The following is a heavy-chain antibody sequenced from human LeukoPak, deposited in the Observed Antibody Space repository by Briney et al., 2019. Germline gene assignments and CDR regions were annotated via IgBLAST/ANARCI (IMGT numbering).Heavy chain of an antibody. CDR3: ARVLTCGGNSWGY. D-gene: IGHD4-23*01. J-gene: IGHJ4*02. Sequence: GGSLRLSCAASGFSFSNYGMNWVRQAPGKGLEWVSSISRSGDSTYYAASVKGRFTISRDNAKNSLYLQMNSLRAEDTAVYYCARVLTCGGNSWGYWGQGTLVTVSS. CDR2: ISRSGDST. V-gene: IGHV3-21*01. CDR1: GFSFSNYG.